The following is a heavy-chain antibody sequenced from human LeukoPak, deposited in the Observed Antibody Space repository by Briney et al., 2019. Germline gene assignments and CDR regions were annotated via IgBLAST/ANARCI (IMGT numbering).Heavy chain of an antibody. CDR1: GYTFTGYY. J-gene: IGHJ3*02. CDR2: IIPIFGTA. D-gene: IGHD2-8*01. CDR3: ARRLYHAFDI. Sequence: SVKVSCKASGYTFTGYYMHWVRQAPGQGLEWMGGIIPIFGTANYAQKFQGRVTITADKSTSTAYMELSSLRSEDTAVYYCARRLYHAFDIWGQGTMVTVSS. V-gene: IGHV1-69*06.